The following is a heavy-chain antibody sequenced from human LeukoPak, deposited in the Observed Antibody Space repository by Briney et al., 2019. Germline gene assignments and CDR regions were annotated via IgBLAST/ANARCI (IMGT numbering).Heavy chain of an antibody. V-gene: IGHV3-74*01. CDR1: GFTFSRYW. CDR3: VRDNRSYNFDY. Sequence: GGSLRLSCAASGFTFSRYWMHWVRHAPGKGLVWVSCIKSDGSSTSIADSAKGRFTTSRDNAKNTVYLQMNSLRAEDTAVYYCVRDNRSYNFDYWGQGTLVTVSS. J-gene: IGHJ4*02. CDR2: IKSDGSST. D-gene: IGHD1-26*01.